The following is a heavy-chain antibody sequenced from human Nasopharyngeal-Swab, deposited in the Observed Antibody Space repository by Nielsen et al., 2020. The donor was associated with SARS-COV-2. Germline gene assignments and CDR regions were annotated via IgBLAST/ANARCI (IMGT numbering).Heavy chain of an antibody. J-gene: IGHJ4*02. CDR1: GGSVSDTDYF. Sequence: SETLSLTCTVSGGSVSDTDYFWGWIRQPPVTGLEWIGNIDYRRRTFYNPSLKSRVSISVDMSKNQFSLKLHSVTAADTAVYYCASYLGVDGQKRVDYWGQGALVTVSS. CDR2: IDYRRRT. CDR3: ASYLGVDGQKRVDY. V-gene: IGHV4-39*01. D-gene: IGHD5-24*01.